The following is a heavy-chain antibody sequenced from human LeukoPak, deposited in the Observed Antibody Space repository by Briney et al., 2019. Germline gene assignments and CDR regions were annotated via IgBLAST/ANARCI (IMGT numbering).Heavy chain of an antibody. CDR2: ISSSSYI. J-gene: IGHJ4*02. V-gene: IGHV3-21*01. D-gene: IGHD3-10*01. CDR1: GFTFSSYS. CDR3: ARDSYYGSGSYSFDY. Sequence: GGSLRLSCAASGFTFSSYSMNWVRQAPGKGLEWVSSISSSSYIYYADSVKGRFTISRDNAKNSLYLQMNSLRAEDTAVYYCARDSYYGSGSYSFDYWGQGTLVTVSS.